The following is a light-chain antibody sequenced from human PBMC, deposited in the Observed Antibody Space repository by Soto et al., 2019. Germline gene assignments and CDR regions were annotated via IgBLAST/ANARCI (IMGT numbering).Light chain of an antibody. V-gene: IGKV3-20*01. CDR3: QQYGSSSYT. J-gene: IGKJ2*01. CDR1: QSVSSSD. Sequence: ELVLTQSPGTLSLSPGERATLSCRASQSVSSSDLAWYQQKPGQAPRLLIYGASSRATGIPDRFSGSGSGTDFTLTISRLEPEDIAVYYCQQYGSSSYTFGQGTKLESK. CDR2: GAS.